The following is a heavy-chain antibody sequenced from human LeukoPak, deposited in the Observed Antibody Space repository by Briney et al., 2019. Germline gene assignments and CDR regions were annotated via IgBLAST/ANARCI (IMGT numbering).Heavy chain of an antibody. CDR2: IYHSGST. Sequence: SETLSLTCTVSGGSINTYFWSWIRQSPGKGLEWIGHIYHSGSTNYNPSHKSRLTTSVDTSKKQFSLKLRSVTAADTAVYYCARESRGGSIAAGFFDYWGQGILVTVSS. CDR3: ARESRGGSIAAGFFDY. J-gene: IGHJ4*02. CDR1: GGSINTYF. V-gene: IGHV4-59*01. D-gene: IGHD6-25*01.